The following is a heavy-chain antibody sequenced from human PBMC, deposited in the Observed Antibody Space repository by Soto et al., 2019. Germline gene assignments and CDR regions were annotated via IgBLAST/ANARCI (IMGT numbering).Heavy chain of an antibody. CDR2: ISGRSVST. J-gene: IGHJ4*02. CDR1: GFTFSACA. V-gene: IGHV3-23*01. Sequence: GGSLRLSCAASGFTFSACAMSWVRQAPGKGLEWVSAISGRSVSTYYADSVKGRFTISRDNSKNTLYLQMNSIRAEDTAVYYCAKRPDRYSGSDRNYFESWGGGTLVTGSS. D-gene: IGHD5-12*01. CDR3: AKRPDRYSGSDRNYFES.